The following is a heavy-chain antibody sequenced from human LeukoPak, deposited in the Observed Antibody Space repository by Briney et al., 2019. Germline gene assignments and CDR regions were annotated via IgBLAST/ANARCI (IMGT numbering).Heavy chain of an antibody. J-gene: IGHJ4*02. D-gene: IGHD3-9*01. CDR2: ISKRSGHI. V-gene: IGHV3-21*05. Sequence: GGSLRLSCAASGFTFKSFVMGWVRQAPGRGLEWVSYISKRSGHIYHTDSVEGRFTTSRDNANDSVYLQMNNLRVEDTAIYFCARFDGGFDSWGRGTLVTVSS. CDR3: ARFDGGFDS. CDR1: GFTFKSFV.